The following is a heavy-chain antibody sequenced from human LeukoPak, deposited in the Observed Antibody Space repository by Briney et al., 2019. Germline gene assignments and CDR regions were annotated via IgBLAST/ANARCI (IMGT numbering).Heavy chain of an antibody. CDR2: INHSGST. Sequence: SETLSLTCAVYGGSFSGYYWSWIRQPPGKGLEWIGEINHSGSTNYNPSLKSRVTISVDTSKNQFSLKLSPVTAADTAVYYCAREMRYCSSTSCRKDYFDYWGQGTLVTVSS. D-gene: IGHD2-2*01. CDR3: AREMRYCSSTSCRKDYFDY. J-gene: IGHJ4*02. CDR1: GGSFSGYY. V-gene: IGHV4-34*01.